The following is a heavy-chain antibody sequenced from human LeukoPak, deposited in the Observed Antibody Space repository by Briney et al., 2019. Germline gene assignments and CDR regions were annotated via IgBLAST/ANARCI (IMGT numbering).Heavy chain of an antibody. CDR3: ARGLKGDVVAGFFDY. J-gene: IGHJ4*02. Sequence: GGSLRLSCAASGFTFSSYGMHWVRQAPGKGLEWVAFILYDGSNKYYADSVKGRFTISRDNSKNTLYLQMNSLRAEDTAVYYCARGLKGDVVAGFFDYWGQGTLVTVSS. V-gene: IGHV3-30*02. CDR2: ILYDGSNK. D-gene: IGHD6-19*01. CDR1: GFTFSSYG.